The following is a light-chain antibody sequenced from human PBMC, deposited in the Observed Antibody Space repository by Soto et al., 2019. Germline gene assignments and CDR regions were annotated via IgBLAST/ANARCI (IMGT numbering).Light chain of an antibody. CDR1: QSVSSSY. CDR2: SAS. J-gene: IGKJ3*01. CDR3: QQYGSSPRFT. Sequence: EIVLTQSPGTLSLSPGERATLSCRSSQSVSSSYLAWYQQKPGQAPRLLIYSASSRATGIPDRFSGSASGTDFTLTISRLEPEDFVVYYCQQYGSSPRFTFGPGTKVDMK. V-gene: IGKV3-20*01.